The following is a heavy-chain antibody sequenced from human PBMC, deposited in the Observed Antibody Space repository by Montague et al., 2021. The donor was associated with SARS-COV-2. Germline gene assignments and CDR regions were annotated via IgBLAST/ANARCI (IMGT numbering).Heavy chain of an antibody. CDR3: AREIAVAPDY. Sequence: PALVSPTQTLTLTCTFSGFSLSTSGMCVSWIRQPPGKALEWLARIDWDDDKYYSTSLKTRLTIPKDTSKNQVVLTMTNMDPVDTATYYCAREIAVAPDYWGQGTLVTVSS. CDR2: IDWDDDK. J-gene: IGHJ4*02. V-gene: IGHV2-70*11. CDR1: GFSLSTSGMC. D-gene: IGHD6-13*01.